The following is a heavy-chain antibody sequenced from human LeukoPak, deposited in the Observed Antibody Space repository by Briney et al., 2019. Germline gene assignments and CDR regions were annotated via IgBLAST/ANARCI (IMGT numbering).Heavy chain of an antibody. CDR1: GVTFSSYV. CDR2: ISGSGGGT. V-gene: IGHV3-23*01. D-gene: IGHD1-7*01. CDR3: AKVSGTTLGFDY. Sequence: GGSLRLSCEASGVTFSSYVMSWVRQAPGKGPEWVSGISGSGGGTYYADFVKGRFAISRDNSKNTLYLQMNSLRAEDTAVYYCAKVSGTTLGFDYWGQGTLVTVSS. J-gene: IGHJ4*02.